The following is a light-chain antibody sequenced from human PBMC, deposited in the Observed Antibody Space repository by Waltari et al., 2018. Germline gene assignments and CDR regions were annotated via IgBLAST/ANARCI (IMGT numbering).Light chain of an antibody. Sequence: EIQMTQSPSSLSASVGERVTITCRASKGISNYLAWYQQKPVKVPKLLIYDAYTLQSGVPSRFSGSGSGTDFTLTISSLQPEDVATYYCQKYNSAPWTFGQGTKVEIK. CDR2: DAY. CDR3: QKYNSAPWT. J-gene: IGKJ1*01. V-gene: IGKV1-27*01. CDR1: KGISNY.